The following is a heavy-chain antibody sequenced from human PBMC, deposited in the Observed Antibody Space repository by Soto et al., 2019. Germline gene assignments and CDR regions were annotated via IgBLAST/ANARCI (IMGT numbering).Heavy chain of an antibody. V-gene: IGHV4-59*01. J-gene: IGHJ5*02. Sequence: SETLSVTCPVSGGSISSYYWTWIRQPPGKGLEWIGYIYYSGSTNYNPSLKSRVTISVDTSKNQFSLKLSSVTAADTAVYYCARARGIAARPFDPWGPGTQVTVSS. CDR2: IYYSGST. D-gene: IGHD6-6*01. CDR3: ARARGIAARPFDP. CDR1: GGSISSYY.